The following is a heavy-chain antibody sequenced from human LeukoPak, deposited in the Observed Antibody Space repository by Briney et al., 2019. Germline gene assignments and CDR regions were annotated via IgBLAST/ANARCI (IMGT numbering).Heavy chain of an antibody. J-gene: IGHJ5*02. D-gene: IGHD6-19*01. CDR3: ARSMQWLVLKNWFDP. Sequence: PSETLSLTCTVSGASISSTPSYWGWIRQPPGKGLEWIGSIYYTGTTYYNPSLKSRVTISVDTSKNQFSLKLSSVTAADTAVYYCARSMQWLVLKNWFDPWGQGTLVTVSS. V-gene: IGHV4-39*07. CDR2: IYYTGTT. CDR1: GASISSTPSY.